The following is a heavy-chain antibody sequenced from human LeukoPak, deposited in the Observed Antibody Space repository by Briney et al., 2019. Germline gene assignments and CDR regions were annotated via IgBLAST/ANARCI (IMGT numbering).Heavy chain of an antibody. CDR1: GLTFSDYY. Sequence: GGSLSLSCAASGLTFSDYYMSWIRHPPGKGLEWVSYIRSSGSTIYYADSVKGRFTISRDNAKNSLYLQMNSLRAEDTAVYYCAGGITMVREIDYWGQGTLVTVSS. D-gene: IGHD3-10*01. CDR2: IRSSGSTI. J-gene: IGHJ4*02. V-gene: IGHV3-11*04. CDR3: AGGITMVREIDY.